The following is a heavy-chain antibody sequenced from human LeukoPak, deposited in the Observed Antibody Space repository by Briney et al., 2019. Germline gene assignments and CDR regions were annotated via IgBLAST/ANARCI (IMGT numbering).Heavy chain of an antibody. D-gene: IGHD3-9*01. Sequence: GGSLRLSCAASGFTFRSYGMNWVRQAPGKGLEWVSGINGDGGNTYYTDSVKGRFTVSRDNSKNTLYLQMNSLRPEDTAVYYCAKDSELNYDILTGYCPFDYWGQGTLVTVSS. CDR2: INGDGGNT. CDR3: AKDSELNYDILTGYCPFDY. CDR1: GFTFRSYG. J-gene: IGHJ4*02. V-gene: IGHV3-23*01.